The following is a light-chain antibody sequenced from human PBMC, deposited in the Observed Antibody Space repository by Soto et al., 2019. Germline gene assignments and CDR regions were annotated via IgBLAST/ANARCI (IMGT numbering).Light chain of an antibody. V-gene: IGLV2-11*01. J-gene: IGLJ2*01. Sequence: QSALTQPRSVSGSPGQSATISCTGTSSDVGGYNYVSWYQQHPGKAPKLMIYDVSKRPSGVPDRFSGSKSGNTASLTISGLQAEDEADYYCCSDAGSYTLDGVFGGGTKVTVL. CDR3: CSDAGSYTLDGV. CDR1: SSDVGGYNY. CDR2: DVS.